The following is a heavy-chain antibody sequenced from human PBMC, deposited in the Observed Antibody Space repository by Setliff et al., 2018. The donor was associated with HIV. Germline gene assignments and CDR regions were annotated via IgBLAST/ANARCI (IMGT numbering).Heavy chain of an antibody. D-gene: IGHD6-13*01. CDR3: ARDMEGSSWFDY. CDR2: IYSGGST. CDR1: GFTVSTYY. Sequence: PGGSLRLSCAASGFTVSTYYMSWVRQAPGKGLEWVSVIYSGGSTYYADSVKGRFTISRDNAKNSLYLQMNSLRAEDTAVYYCARDMEGSSWFDYWGQGTLVTVSS. V-gene: IGHV3-66*01. J-gene: IGHJ4*02.